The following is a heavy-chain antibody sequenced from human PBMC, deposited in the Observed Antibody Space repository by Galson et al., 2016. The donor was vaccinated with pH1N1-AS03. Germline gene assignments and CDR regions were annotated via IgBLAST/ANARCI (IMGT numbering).Heavy chain of an antibody. V-gene: IGHV4-34*01. CDR2: INHSGST. J-gene: IGHJ6*02. D-gene: IGHD3-22*01. Sequence: LRLSCAASGFTFSSSNMNWIRQPPGKGLEWIGQINHSGSTQYNPSLKSRVTLSKDTSKKQIYLTVRSVTAADTAVYYCARDSMIVDGMDVWGQGTTVTVSS. CDR3: ARDSMIVDGMDV. CDR1: GFTFSSSN.